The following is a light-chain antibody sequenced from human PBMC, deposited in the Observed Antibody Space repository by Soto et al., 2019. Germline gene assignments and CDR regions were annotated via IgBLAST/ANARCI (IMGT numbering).Light chain of an antibody. CDR3: QQSSEATWT. V-gene: IGKV1-39*01. CDR1: QSISSY. CDR2: AAS. J-gene: IGKJ1*01. Sequence: DIQMTQSPSSLSASVGDRVTITCRASQSISSYLNWYQQKPGKAPKLPIYAASSLQSGVPSRFSGSGSGTDFTLTISSLQPEDFATYYCQQSSEATWTFGQGTKVDIK.